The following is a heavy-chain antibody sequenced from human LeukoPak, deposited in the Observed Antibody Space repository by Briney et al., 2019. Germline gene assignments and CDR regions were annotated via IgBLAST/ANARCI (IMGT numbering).Heavy chain of an antibody. Sequence: GGSLRLSCAVSGFTFSNYAMSWVRQAPGKGLEWVSAIGGRGGGTYYADSVKGRFTVSRDDSKNTLYLQMNSLRAEDTAVYYCAKWGDYDILTGYYDSDYWGQGTLVTVSS. J-gene: IGHJ4*02. CDR3: AKWGDYDILTGYYDSDY. D-gene: IGHD3-9*01. CDR1: GFTFSNYA. V-gene: IGHV3-23*01. CDR2: IGGRGGGT.